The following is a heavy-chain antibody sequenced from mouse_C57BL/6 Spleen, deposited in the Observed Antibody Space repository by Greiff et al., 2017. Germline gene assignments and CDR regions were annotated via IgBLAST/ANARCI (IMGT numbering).Heavy chain of an antibody. J-gene: IGHJ1*03. D-gene: IGHD3-1*01. Sequence: EVQLHQSGPVLVKPGASVKMSCKASGYTFTDYYMNWVKQSHGKSLEWIGVINPYNGCTSYKQKFKGKATLTVDKSSSTAYMELNSLTSEDSAVYDCARSGSNWYFDDWGTGTTVTVSS. CDR1: GYTFTDYY. V-gene: IGHV1-19*01. CDR3: ARSGSNWYFDD. CDR2: INPYNGCT.